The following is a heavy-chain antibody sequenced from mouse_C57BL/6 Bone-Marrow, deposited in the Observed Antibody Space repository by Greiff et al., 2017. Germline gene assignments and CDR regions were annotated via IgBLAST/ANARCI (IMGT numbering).Heavy chain of an antibody. V-gene: IGHV5-9*01. CDR2: ISGGGGNT. CDR1: GFTFSSYT. CDR3: ARGGDYYAMDY. J-gene: IGHJ4*01. Sequence: EVHLVESGGGLVKPGGSLKLSCAASGFTFSSYTMSWVRQTPEKRLEWVATISGGGGNTYYPDSVKGRFTISRDNAKNTLYLQMSSLRSEDTALYYCARGGDYYAMDYWGQGTSVTVSS.